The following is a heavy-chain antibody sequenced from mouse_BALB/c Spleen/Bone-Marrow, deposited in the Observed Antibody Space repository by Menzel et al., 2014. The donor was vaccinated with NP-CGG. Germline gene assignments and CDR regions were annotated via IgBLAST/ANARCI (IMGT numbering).Heavy chain of an antibody. CDR1: GYTFTSYW. CDR3: ARDHLYSGNYEFVY. CDR2: IDPSDSET. D-gene: IGHD2-1*01. V-gene: IGHV1-69*02. Sequence: VQLQQSGAELVKPGAPVKLSCKASGYTFTSYWMNWVKQRPGRGLEWIGRIDPSDSETHYNEKFKDKATLTVDKSSSTAYIRLSSLTSEDSAVYYCARDHLYSGNYEFVYWGQGTLVTVSA. J-gene: IGHJ3*01.